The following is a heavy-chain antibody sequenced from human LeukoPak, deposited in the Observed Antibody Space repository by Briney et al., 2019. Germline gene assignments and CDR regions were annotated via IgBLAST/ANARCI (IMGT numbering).Heavy chain of an antibody. Sequence: SVKVSCKASGGTFSSYAISWVRQAPGQGLEWMGGIIPIFGTANYAQKFQGRVTITADESTSTAYMELSNLRSEDTAVYYCAGAREYGDYGLCWFDPWGQGTLVTVSS. V-gene: IGHV1-69*01. D-gene: IGHD4-17*01. CDR1: GGTFSSYA. CDR2: IIPIFGTA. J-gene: IGHJ5*02. CDR3: AGAREYGDYGLCWFDP.